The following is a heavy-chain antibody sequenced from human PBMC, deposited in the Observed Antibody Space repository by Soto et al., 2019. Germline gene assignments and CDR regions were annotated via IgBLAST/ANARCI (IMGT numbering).Heavy chain of an antibody. CDR2: IDPSDSQT. V-gene: IGHV5-10-1*01. Sequence: CKGSGYSFTSYWITWVRQKPGKGLEWMGRIDPSDSQTYYSPSFRGHVTISVTKSITTVFLQWSSLRASDTAMYYCARQIYDSDTGPNFKYYFDSWGQGTPVTVSS. J-gene: IGHJ4*02. CDR3: ARQIYDSDTGPNFKYYFDS. D-gene: IGHD3-22*01. CDR1: GYSFTSYW.